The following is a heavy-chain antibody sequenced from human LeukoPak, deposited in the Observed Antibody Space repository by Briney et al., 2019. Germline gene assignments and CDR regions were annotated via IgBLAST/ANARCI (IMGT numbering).Heavy chain of an antibody. CDR1: GFTLSSYN. CDR2: ISGSSSFI. J-gene: IGHJ4*02. D-gene: IGHD3-22*01. CDR3: ARDGLQAYYDSSGFFDY. Sequence: GGSLRLSCAASGFTLSSYNINWVRQAPGKGLEWVSSISGSSSFISYADSVKGRFTISRDNSKNSLYLQMNSLRAEDTAVYYCARDGLQAYYDSSGFFDYWGQGILVTASS. V-gene: IGHV3-21*01.